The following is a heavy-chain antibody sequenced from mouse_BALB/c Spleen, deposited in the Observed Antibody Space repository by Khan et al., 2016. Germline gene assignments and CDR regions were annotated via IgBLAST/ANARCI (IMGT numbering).Heavy chain of an antibody. J-gene: IGHJ3*01. CDR1: GFNIKDYY. CDR3: KVRFAY. Sequence: VRLQQSGAELVRSGASVKLSCTASGFNIKDYYMHWVKQRPEQGLEWIGWIDPENGDTEYAPKFQGKATMNADTSSNTAYLQLSSLTSEDTAVYYCKVRFAYWGQGTLVTVSA. D-gene: IGHD2-14*01. V-gene: IGHV14-4*02. CDR2: IDPENGDT.